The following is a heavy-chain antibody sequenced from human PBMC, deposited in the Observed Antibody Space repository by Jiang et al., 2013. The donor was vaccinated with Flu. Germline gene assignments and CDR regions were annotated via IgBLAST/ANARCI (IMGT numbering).Heavy chain of an antibody. D-gene: IGHD4-17*01. J-gene: IGHJ3*02. V-gene: IGHV4-31*03. CDR2: IYYSGRT. CDR1: GGSISSRSYF. Sequence: GPGLVKPSQTLSLTCSVSGGSISSRSYFWTWIRQHPGKGLEWIGYIYYSGRTFYNPSLKSRITISVDTSKNQFSLNLRAVTAADTAVYYCAREDFYGDYVGTAFDIWGLGTMV. CDR3: AREDFYGDYVGTAFDI.